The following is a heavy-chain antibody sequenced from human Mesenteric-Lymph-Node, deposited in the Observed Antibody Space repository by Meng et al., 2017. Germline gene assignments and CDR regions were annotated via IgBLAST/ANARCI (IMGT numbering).Heavy chain of an antibody. D-gene: IGHD3-22*01. V-gene: IGHV3-33*01. CDR3: ARQGNYDSIGSLDY. CDR1: GFTFSSYG. Sequence: QVQLVESGGGVVQPGWSLRLSCAASGFTFSSYGMHWVRQAPGKGLEWVAVIWYDGSNKNYADSVKGRFTISRDNSKNTLYLQMNSLRAEDTAVYYCARQGNYDSIGSLDYWGQGTLVTVSS. J-gene: IGHJ4*02. CDR2: IWYDGSNK.